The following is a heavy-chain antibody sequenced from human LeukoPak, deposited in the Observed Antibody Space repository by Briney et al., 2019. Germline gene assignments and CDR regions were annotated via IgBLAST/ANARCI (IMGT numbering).Heavy chain of an antibody. CDR3: ATDPWELLRCFAY. Sequence: GGSLRLSCAASGFTFSSYWMSWVRQAPGKGLERVANIKKDGSNKYYVDSVKGRFTISRDNAKTSLYLQMNSLRDDDTAVYCCATDPWELLRCFAYWGQATLATVHS. CDR1: GFTFSSYW. J-gene: IGHJ4*02. CDR2: IKKDGSNK. D-gene: IGHD1-26*01. V-gene: IGHV3-7*01.